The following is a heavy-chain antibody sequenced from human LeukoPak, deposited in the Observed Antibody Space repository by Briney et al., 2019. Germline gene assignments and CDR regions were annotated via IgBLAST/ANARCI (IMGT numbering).Heavy chain of an antibody. CDR3: ARDITNLLNWFDP. D-gene: IGHD1-14*01. CDR1: GFTFSDCY. J-gene: IGHJ5*02. CDR2: ISSSGSTI. V-gene: IGHV3-11*01. Sequence: GGSLRLSCAASGFTFSDCYMSWIRQAPGKGLEWVSYISSSGSTIYYADSVKGRFTISRDNAKNSLYLQMHSLTAEDTAVYYCARDITNLLNWFDPWGQGTWSPSPQ.